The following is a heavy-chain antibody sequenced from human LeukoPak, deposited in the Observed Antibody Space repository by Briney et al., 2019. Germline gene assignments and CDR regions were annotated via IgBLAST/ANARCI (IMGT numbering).Heavy chain of an antibody. CDR3: AKAPYSSSSGTFDY. J-gene: IGHJ4*02. Sequence: GGSLRLSCAASGFTFSNSAMSWVRQAPGKGLEWVSAISGSGGSTYYADSVKGRFTISRDNSKNTLYLQMNSLRAEDTAVYYCAKAPYSSSSGTFDYWGQGTLVTVSS. V-gene: IGHV3-23*01. CDR2: ISGSGGST. D-gene: IGHD6-6*01. CDR1: GFTFSNSA.